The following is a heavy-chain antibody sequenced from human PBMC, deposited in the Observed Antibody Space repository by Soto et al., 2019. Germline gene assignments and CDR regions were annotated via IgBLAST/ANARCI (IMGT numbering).Heavy chain of an antibody. CDR3: ARGSVDTVDSSGLYEY. V-gene: IGHV4-34*01. CDR2: INHSGGT. D-gene: IGHD3-22*01. J-gene: IGHJ4*02. Sequence: WETLSLTCAVYGGSFSAYYWSWIHQPPGKGLEWIGEINHSGGTSYNPSLKSRVTISVDTSKSQFSLKLTSVTAADRAVYYCARGSVDTVDSSGLYEYWGQGTPVTVSS. CDR1: GGSFSAYY.